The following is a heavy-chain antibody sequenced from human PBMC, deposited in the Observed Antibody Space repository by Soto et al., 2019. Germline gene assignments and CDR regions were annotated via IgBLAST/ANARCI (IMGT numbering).Heavy chain of an antibody. D-gene: IGHD3-10*01. CDR3: ARHQIDYGSEGYYYYGMDV. Sequence: PGGSLRLSCAASKLTFGSYTMSWVRQAQGKGLGWVSGIYIGGSTYYADSVKGRFTISRDSSNNTLYLQMNSLRAEDTAMYYCARHQIDYGSEGYYYYGMDVWGQGTTVTVSS. CDR1: KLTFGSYT. V-gene: IGHV3-66*04. J-gene: IGHJ6*02. CDR2: IYIGGST.